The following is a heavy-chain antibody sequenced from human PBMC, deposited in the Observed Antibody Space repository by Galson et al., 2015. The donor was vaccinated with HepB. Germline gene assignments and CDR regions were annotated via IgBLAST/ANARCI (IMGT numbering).Heavy chain of an antibody. Sequence: SVKVSCKASGYTFTSYAMHWVRQAPGQRLEWMGWINAGNGNTKYSQKFQGRVTITRDTSASTAYMELSSLRSEDTAVYYCAREPYERGSYYSGAFDIWGQGTMVTVSS. V-gene: IGHV1-3*01. J-gene: IGHJ3*02. CDR2: INAGNGNT. CDR1: GYTFTSYA. D-gene: IGHD1-26*01. CDR3: AREPYERGSYYSGAFDI.